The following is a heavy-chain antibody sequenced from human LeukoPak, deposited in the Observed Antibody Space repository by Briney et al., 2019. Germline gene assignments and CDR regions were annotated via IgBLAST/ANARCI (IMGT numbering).Heavy chain of an antibody. CDR2: LSASGSTT. J-gene: IGHJ5*02. CDR1: GFSFITYA. D-gene: IGHD2-2*01. CDR3: AKLPREYCSSTSCPNWFDT. V-gene: IGHV3-23*01. Sequence: GGSLRLSCSASGFSFITYAMPWVRQAPGKGLEWVSALSASGSTTYYADSVKGRFTTSRDNSKNTLYLQMNSLRAEDTAVYYCAKLPREYCSSTSCPNWFDTWGQGTLVTVSS.